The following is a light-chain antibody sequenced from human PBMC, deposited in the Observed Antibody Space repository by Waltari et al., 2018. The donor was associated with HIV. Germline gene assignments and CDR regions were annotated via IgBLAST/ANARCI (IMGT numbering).Light chain of an antibody. CDR1: SSDIGGYNY. J-gene: IGLJ2*01. Sequence: QSALTQPASVSGSPGQSITISCSGTSSDIGGYNYVSWYQQYPGKAPNLIIYEVSDRPSGVSNRFSGSKSGNTASLTISGLQAEDDADYYCSSYTSSNTHVVFGGGTKLTVL. V-gene: IGLV2-14*01. CDR2: EVS. CDR3: SSYTSSNTHVV.